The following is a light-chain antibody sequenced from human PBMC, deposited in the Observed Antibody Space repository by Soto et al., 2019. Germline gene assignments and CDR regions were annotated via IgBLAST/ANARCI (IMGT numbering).Light chain of an antibody. J-gene: IGLJ1*01. CDR2: EVS. CDR1: SSDVGSYNL. V-gene: IGLV2-23*02. Sequence: QSALTQPASVSGSPGQSITISCTGTSSDVGSYNLVSWYQQHPGKAHKLMIYEVSKRPSGLSNRFSASKSGNTASLTISGLQAEDEADYYCCSYARSNTYVFGTGTKVTVL. CDR3: CSYARSNTYV.